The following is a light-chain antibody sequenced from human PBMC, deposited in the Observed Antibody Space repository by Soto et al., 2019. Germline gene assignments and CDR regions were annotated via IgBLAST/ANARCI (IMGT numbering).Light chain of an antibody. CDR3: QSYDSTLSARYV. J-gene: IGLJ1*01. V-gene: IGLV1-40*01. CDR1: SSNIGAGYD. Sequence: QSVLTQPPSVSGAPGQRVTISCNGSSSNIGAGYDVHWYQQRPGAAPKLLISANINRPSGVPDRFSGSKSGTSASLAITGLQADDEGDYCCQSYDSTLSARYVFGTGTTLTVL. CDR2: ANI.